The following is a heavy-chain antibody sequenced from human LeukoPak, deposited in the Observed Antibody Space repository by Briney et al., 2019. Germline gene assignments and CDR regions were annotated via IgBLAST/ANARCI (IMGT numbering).Heavy chain of an antibody. D-gene: IGHD1-14*01. CDR2: IYHSGST. V-gene: IGHV4-38-2*02. CDR1: GYSISSGYY. J-gene: IGHJ5*02. Sequence: TSETLSLTCTVSGYSISSGYYWGWIRQPPGKGLEWIGRIYHSGSTYYNPSLKSRVTISVDTSKNQFSLKLSSVTAADTAVYYCARVQVRYLFFDPWGQGTLVTVSS. CDR3: ARVQVRYLFFDP.